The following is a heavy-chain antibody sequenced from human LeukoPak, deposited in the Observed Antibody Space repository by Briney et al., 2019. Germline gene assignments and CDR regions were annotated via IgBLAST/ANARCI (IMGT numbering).Heavy chain of an antibody. CDR2: ISSSSSYI. CDR3: ASVVVTPFDAFDI. D-gene: IGHD3-22*01. CDR1: GFTFSSYS. Sequence: GGSLRLSCAASGFTFSSYSMNWVRQAPGKGLEWVSSISSSSSYIYYAGSVKGRFTISRDNAKNSLYLQMNSLRAEDTAVYYCASVVVTPFDAFDIWGQGTMVTVSS. V-gene: IGHV3-21*01. J-gene: IGHJ3*02.